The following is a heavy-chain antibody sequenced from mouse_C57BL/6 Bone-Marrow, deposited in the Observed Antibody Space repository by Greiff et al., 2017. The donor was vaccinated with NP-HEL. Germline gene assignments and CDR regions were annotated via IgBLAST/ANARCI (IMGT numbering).Heavy chain of an antibody. Sequence: EVHLVESGPGLVKPSQSLSLTCSVTGYSITSGYYWNWIRQFPGNKLEWMGYISYDGSNNYNPSLKNRISITRDTSKNQFFLKLNSVTTEDTATYYCARDGLSSSYYFDYWGQGTTLTVSS. CDR1: GYSITSGYY. D-gene: IGHD1-1*01. V-gene: IGHV3-6*01. CDR2: ISYDGSN. J-gene: IGHJ2*01. CDR3: ARDGLSSSYYFDY.